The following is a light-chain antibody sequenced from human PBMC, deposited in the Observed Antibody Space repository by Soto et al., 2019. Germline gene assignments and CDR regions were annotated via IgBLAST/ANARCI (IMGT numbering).Light chain of an antibody. Sequence: SGLTQPASLSGSPGHSITISCTGTSSDVCGYNYVSWYQQHPGKAPKLMIYEVSNRPSGVSNRFSGSKSGNTASLTISGLQAEDEADYYCRSYTSSSTYVFGTGTKVTVL. J-gene: IGLJ1*01. CDR3: RSYTSSSTYV. CDR2: EVS. CDR1: SSDVCGYNY. V-gene: IGLV2-14*01.